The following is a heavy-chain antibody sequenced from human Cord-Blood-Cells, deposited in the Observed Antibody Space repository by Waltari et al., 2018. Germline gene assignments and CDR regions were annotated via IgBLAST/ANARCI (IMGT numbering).Heavy chain of an antibody. CDR2: FGPEDGET. CDR3: ATSTLGYFDY. J-gene: IGHJ4*02. CDR1: GYTLTELS. V-gene: IGHV1-24*01. Sequence: QVQLVQSGAEVKKPGASVKVSCKVSGYTLTELSMLWVRQAPGKGLEWMGGFGPEDGETIYAQKFPGSVTMTEDTSTDTAYRELSSLGSEDTAVYYCATSTLGYFDYWGQGTLVTVSS.